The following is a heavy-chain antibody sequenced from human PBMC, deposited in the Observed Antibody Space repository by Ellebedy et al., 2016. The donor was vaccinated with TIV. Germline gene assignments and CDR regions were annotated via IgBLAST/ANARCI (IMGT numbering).Heavy chain of an antibody. V-gene: IGHV1-69*13. Sequence: AASVKVSCKASGGTFSNYAISWVRQAPGQGLEWMGGIIPIFGTAKYTQKFQGRVTITADESTSTAYMELSSLRSEDTAVYYCATDRAPDGRNWCIDLWGRGTLVTVSS. J-gene: IGHJ2*01. D-gene: IGHD1-1*01. CDR3: ATDRAPDGRNWCIDL. CDR1: GGTFSNYA. CDR2: IIPIFGTA.